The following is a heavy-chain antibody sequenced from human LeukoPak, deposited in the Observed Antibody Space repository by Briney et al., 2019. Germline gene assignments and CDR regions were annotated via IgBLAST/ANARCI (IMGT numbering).Heavy chain of an antibody. CDR2: IYYSGST. V-gene: IGHV4-31*03. CDR3: ARGGARIAVTLRYIWFDP. Sequence: TLSLTCTVSGGSISSGGYYWSWIRQHPGKGLEWIGYIYYSGSTYYNPSLKSRVTISVDTSKNLFSLKLSSVTAADTAVYYCARGGARIAVTLRYIWFDPWGKGTLVTVSS. CDR1: GGSISSGGYY. D-gene: IGHD2-15*01. J-gene: IGHJ5*02.